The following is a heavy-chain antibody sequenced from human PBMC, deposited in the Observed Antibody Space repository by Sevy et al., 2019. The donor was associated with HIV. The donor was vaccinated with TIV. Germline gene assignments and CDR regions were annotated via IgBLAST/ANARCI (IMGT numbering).Heavy chain of an antibody. V-gene: IGHV3-30*04. CDR3: TRVRGLLGWFDS. CDR2: ISYDGSRT. J-gene: IGHJ5*01. D-gene: IGHD3-10*01. Sequence: GGSLRLSCAASGFTFSDYTIHWVRQAPGKGLEWVSVISYDGSRTSYADSVKGRFTISRDNSKNTLFLQMTSLGAEDTAVYYCTRVRGLLGWFDSWGQGTLVTVSS. CDR1: GFTFSDYT.